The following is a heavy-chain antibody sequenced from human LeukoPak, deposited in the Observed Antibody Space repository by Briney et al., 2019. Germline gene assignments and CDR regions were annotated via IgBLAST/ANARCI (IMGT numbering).Heavy chain of an antibody. Sequence: PGESLKISCKDPGYSFNSYWIGWVRQMPGKGLEWMGIIYPGDSDTRYSPSFQGQVTISADKSIYTAYLQWSSLKASDTAMYYCTIHSGNSGQAYWGQGTLVTVSS. CDR3: TIHSGNSGQAY. CDR1: GYSFNSYW. V-gene: IGHV5-51*03. CDR2: IYPGDSDT. D-gene: IGHD4-23*01. J-gene: IGHJ4*02.